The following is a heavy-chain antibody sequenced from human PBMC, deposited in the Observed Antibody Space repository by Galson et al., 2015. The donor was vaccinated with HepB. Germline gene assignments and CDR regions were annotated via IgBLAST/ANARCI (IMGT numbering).Heavy chain of an antibody. CDR3: ASYGGNPPQV. CDR2: IKEDGSET. J-gene: IGHJ4*02. CDR1: GFPFSSYW. Sequence: SLRLSCAASGFPFSSYWMSWVRQAPGKGLEWVANIKEDGSETVYVDSVKGRFTISRDNAKNTLYLQMNSLRAEDTAVYYCASYGGNPPQVWGQGTLVTVSS. V-gene: IGHV3-7*03. D-gene: IGHD4-23*01.